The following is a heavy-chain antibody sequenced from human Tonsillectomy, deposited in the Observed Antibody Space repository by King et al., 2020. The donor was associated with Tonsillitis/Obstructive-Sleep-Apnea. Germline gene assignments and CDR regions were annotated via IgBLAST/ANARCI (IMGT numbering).Heavy chain of an antibody. V-gene: IGHV1-2*06. CDR2: INPNSGGT. D-gene: IGHD3-10*01. J-gene: IGHJ4*02. CDR1: GYTFTGYY. Sequence: QLVQSGAEVKKPGASVKVSCKASGYTFTGYYMHWVRQAPGQGLEWMGRINPNSGGTNYAQKFQGRVTMTRDTSISTAYMELSRLRSDDTAVYYCALTPNTQGVIGAGDYWGQGTLVTVSS. CDR3: ALTPNTQGVIGAGDY.